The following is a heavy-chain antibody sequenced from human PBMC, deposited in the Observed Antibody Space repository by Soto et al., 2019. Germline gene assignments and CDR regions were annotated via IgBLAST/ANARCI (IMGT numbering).Heavy chain of an antibody. D-gene: IGHD6-19*01. CDR3: ARVGGQWLVLHWFDP. J-gene: IGHJ5*02. V-gene: IGHV1-69*13. Sequence: SVRVSCKASGGTFSSCGMSWVRKAPGHGLEWMGEIIPVFGTANYAQKFQGRVTITADASTSTSYMELSSLRSEDTAVYYCARVGGQWLVLHWFDPWGQGTLVTVSS. CDR1: GGTFSSCG. CDR2: IIPVFGTA.